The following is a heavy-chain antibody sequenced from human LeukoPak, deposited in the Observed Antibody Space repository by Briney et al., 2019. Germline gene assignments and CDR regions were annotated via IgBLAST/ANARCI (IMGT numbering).Heavy chain of an antibody. CDR3: AKDQAAGTGAFDI. D-gene: IGHD6-25*01. CDR2: ISGDGGST. J-gene: IGHJ3*02. CDR1: GFTVSSNY. V-gene: IGHV3-43*02. Sequence: PGGSLRLSCAASGFTVSSNYMSWVRQAPGKGLEWVSLISGDGGSTYYADSVKGRFTISRDNSKNSLYLQMNSLRTEDTALYYCAKDQAAGTGAFDIWGQGTMVTVSS.